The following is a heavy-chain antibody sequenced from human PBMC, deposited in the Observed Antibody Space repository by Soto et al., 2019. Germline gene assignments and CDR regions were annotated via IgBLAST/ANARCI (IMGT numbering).Heavy chain of an antibody. D-gene: IGHD3-9*01. CDR1: GFTFSSYA. CDR3: ARAQYAGRYSSYGMDV. V-gene: IGHV3-30-3*01. CDR2: ISYDGSNK. Sequence: QVQMVESGGGVVQPGRSLRLSYAASGFTFSSYAMHWVRQAPGKGLEWVAVISYDGSNKYYADSVKGRFTISRDNSKKTLYLQMNSLRAEDTAVYYCARAQYAGRYSSYGMDVW. J-gene: IGHJ6*01.